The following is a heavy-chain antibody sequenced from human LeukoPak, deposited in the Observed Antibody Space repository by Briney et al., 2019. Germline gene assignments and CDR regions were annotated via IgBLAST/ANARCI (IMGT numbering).Heavy chain of an antibody. Sequence: SETLSLTCAVSGYSISSGYYWGLIRQPPGKGLEWIGSIYHSGSTYYNPSLKSRVTISVDTSKNQFSLKLSSVTAADTAVYYCARDYDILTGYYNYFDYWGQGTLVTVSS. V-gene: IGHV4-38-2*02. J-gene: IGHJ4*02. CDR2: IYHSGST. CDR3: ARDYDILTGYYNYFDY. D-gene: IGHD3-9*01. CDR1: GYSISSGYY.